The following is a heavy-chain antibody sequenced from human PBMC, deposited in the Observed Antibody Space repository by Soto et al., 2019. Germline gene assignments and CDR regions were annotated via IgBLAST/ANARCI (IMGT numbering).Heavy chain of an antibody. D-gene: IGHD6-19*01. J-gene: IGHJ4*02. CDR2: ISAYNGNT. Sequence: ASVKVSCKASGYTFTSYGISWVRQAPGQGLEWMGWISAYNGNTNYAQKLQGRVTMTTDTSTSTAYMELRSLRSDDTAVYYCAREASSGWYRGAPVFDFSYWGQGTLVTVSS. V-gene: IGHV1-18*01. CDR1: GYTFTSYG. CDR3: AREASSGWYRGAPVFDFSY.